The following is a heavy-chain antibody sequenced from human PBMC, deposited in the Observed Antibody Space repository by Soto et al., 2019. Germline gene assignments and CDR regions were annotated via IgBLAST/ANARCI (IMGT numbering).Heavy chain of an antibody. CDR2: ISYDGSNK. Sequence: GGSLRLSCAASGFTFSSYGMHWVHQAPGKGLEWVAVISYDGSNKYYADSVKGRFTISRDNSKNTLYLQMNSLRAEDTAVYYCAKDRNYYDSSGQYFDYWGQGTLVTVSS. J-gene: IGHJ4*02. CDR3: AKDRNYYDSSGQYFDY. D-gene: IGHD3-22*01. CDR1: GFTFSSYG. V-gene: IGHV3-30*18.